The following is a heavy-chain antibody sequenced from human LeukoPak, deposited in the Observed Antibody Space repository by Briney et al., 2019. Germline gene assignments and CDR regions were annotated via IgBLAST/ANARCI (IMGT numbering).Heavy chain of an antibody. D-gene: IGHD4-17*01. CDR1: GFSFSSYW. CDR3: ARDNRYGDYADC. J-gene: IGHJ4*02. CDR2: IKQDGGDK. Sequence: PGGSLRLSCAASGFSFSSYWMSWVRQAPGKGLEWVANIKQDGGDKYYVDSVKGRFTISRDNAKNSLYLQMNSLRADDTALYYCARDNRYGDYADCWGQGTLVTVSS. V-gene: IGHV3-7*01.